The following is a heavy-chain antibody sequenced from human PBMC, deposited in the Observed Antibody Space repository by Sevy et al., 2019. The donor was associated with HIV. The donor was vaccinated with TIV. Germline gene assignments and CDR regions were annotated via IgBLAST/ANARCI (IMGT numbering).Heavy chain of an antibody. Sequence: GGFLRLSCAASGFTFSKYSMSWVRQPPGKGLEWVSTLSFGCGEIKHADSVKGRFTISRDNSKNSLYLQMNNLRVEDTAVYYCAREGWTKPHDYWGQGTLVTVSS. CDR2: LSFGCGEI. V-gene: IGHV3-23*01. J-gene: IGHJ4*02. D-gene: IGHD2-15*01. CDR3: AREGWTKPHDY. CDR1: GFTFSKYS.